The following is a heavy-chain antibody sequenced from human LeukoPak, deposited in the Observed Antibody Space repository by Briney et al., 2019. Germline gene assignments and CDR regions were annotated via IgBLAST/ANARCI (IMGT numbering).Heavy chain of an antibody. D-gene: IGHD5-24*01. Sequence: PSETLSLTCTASGASISSGGYSWNWIRQPPGQGLEWIGYIYYIRSTSYSPSLKSRLTISVDTSKNQFSLKLSSVTAADTAVYYCARDGYNSGYFDYWGQGTLVTVSS. CDR3: ARDGYNSGYFDY. CDR1: GASISSGGYS. V-gene: IGHV4-30-4*01. J-gene: IGHJ4*02. CDR2: IYYIRST.